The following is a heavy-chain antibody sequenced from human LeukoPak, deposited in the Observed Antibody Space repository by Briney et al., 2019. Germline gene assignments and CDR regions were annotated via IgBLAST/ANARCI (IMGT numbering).Heavy chain of an antibody. CDR2: ISGSGGST. J-gene: IGHJ4*02. D-gene: IGHD5-12*01. CDR1: GFTFSNYG. Sequence: PGGSLRLSCAASGFTFSNYGMTWVRQAPGKGLEWVSTISGSGGSTCYADSVKGRFTISRDNSKNTLYLQMNSLRAEDTAVYYCAKVRKATENDYWGQGTLVTVSS. V-gene: IGHV3-23*01. CDR3: AKVRKATENDY.